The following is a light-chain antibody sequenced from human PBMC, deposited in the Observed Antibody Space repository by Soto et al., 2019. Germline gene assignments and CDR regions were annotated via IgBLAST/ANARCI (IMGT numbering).Light chain of an antibody. CDR1: QGIRND. J-gene: IGKJ1*01. CDR2: AAS. Sequence: IQMTHSPSSLSASVGDRVTITFRASQGIRNDLGWYQQKPGTGPKLLIWAASSLQSGAPSRFSGSVSGTDFTLTISSLQPEDFETYYCQQSYSHPLTFGQGTKVDIK. V-gene: IGKV1-39*01. CDR3: QQSYSHPLT.